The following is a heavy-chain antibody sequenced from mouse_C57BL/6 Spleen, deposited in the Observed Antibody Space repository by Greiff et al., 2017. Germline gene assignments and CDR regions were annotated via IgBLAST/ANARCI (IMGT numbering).Heavy chain of an antibody. CDR2: ISSGSSTI. V-gene: IGHV5-17*01. D-gene: IGHD1-1*01. CDR1: GFTFSDYG. Sequence: EVKLMESGGGLVKPGGSLKLSCAASGFTFSDYGMHWVRQAPEKGLEWVAYISSGSSTIYYADTVKGRFTISRDNAKNTLFLQMTSLRSEDTAMYYCARAGGSSPYYAMDYWGQGTSVTVSS. CDR3: ARAGGSSPYYAMDY. J-gene: IGHJ4*01.